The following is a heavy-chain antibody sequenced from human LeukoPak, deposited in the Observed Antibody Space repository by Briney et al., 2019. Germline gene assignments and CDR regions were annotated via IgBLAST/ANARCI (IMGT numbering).Heavy chain of an antibody. J-gene: IGHJ3*02. D-gene: IGHD2-15*01. CDR3: VKDGGASAPYGLEI. CDR1: GFIFSAFD. V-gene: IGHV3-30*18. Sequence: PGGSLRLSCAASGFIFSAFDMHWVRQAPGKGPEWLAGISSDGNNEYYGDSMKGRFSISRDNSKNMVFLQINSLRLEDTALHVCVKDGGASAPYGLEIWGQGTMVSVSS. CDR2: ISSDGNNE.